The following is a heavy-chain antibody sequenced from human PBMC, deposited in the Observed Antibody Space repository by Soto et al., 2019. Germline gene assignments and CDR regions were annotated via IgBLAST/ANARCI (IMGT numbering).Heavy chain of an antibody. J-gene: IGHJ4*02. Sequence: EVQLVESGGGLVKPGGSLRLSCAASGFTFSNAWMSWVRQAPGKGLEWVGRIKSKTDGGTTDYAAPVKGRFTISRDDSKNTLYLQMNSLKTEETAVYYCTTDEVYYYYSWGSDRRPDYWGQGTLVTVSS. V-gene: IGHV3-15*01. CDR3: TTDEVYYYYSWGSDRRPDY. CDR2: IKSKTDGGTT. D-gene: IGHD3-16*02. CDR1: GFTFSNAW.